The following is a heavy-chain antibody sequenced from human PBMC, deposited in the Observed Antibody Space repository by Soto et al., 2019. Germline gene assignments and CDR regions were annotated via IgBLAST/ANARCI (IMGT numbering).Heavy chain of an antibody. CDR2: ISYDGYLK. CDR3: AKDFKVSGSHYGTLNYYYGMDV. V-gene: IGHV3-30*18. J-gene: IGHJ6*02. CDR1: GFTFSTYG. D-gene: IGHD3-10*01. Sequence: GGSLRLSCAASGFTFSTYGMQWVRQAAGKGLEWVAVISYDGYLKYYVDAVKGRFTVARDNSKNTLFLEMNSLRVEDTAVYFCAKDFKVSGSHYGTLNYYYGMDVWGQGTTVTVSS.